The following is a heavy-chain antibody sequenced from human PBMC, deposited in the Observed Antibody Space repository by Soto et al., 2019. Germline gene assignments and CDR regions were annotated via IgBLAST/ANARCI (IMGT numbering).Heavy chain of an antibody. Sequence: QVQLVESGGGVVQPGRSLRLSCAASRFTFSSFGMHWVRQAPGKGLEWVAVISYDGSHKYYGDSVKGRFTISRDNSKNTLYLQMNSLREEDTAVYYCAKRDYPRLGYYGMDVWGQGTTVTVSS. V-gene: IGHV3-30*18. D-gene: IGHD4-17*01. J-gene: IGHJ6*02. CDR1: RFTFSSFG. CDR2: ISYDGSHK. CDR3: AKRDYPRLGYYGMDV.